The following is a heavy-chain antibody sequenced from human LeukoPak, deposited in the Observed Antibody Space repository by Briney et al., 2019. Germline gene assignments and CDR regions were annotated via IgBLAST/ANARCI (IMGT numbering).Heavy chain of an antibody. CDR1: GFTFNDFA. CDR3: AKNLGPFDA. J-gene: IGHJ3*01. D-gene: IGHD3-16*01. CDR2: IGDAGT. Sequence: GGSLRLSCAASGFTFNDFAMTWVRQAPGKGLEWVSSIGDAGTYYADSVKGRFTISRENSKNMLYLQLNSLRAGDTAMYYCAKNLGPFDARGQGTMVTVSS. V-gene: IGHV3-23*01.